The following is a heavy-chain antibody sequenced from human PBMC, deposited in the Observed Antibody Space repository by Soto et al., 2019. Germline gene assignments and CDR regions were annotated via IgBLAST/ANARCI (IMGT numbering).Heavy chain of an antibody. CDR2: IIPIFGTA. V-gene: IGHV1-69*13. D-gene: IGHD3-22*01. Sequence: SVKVSCKASGGTSSTYAINWVRQAPGQGLEWMGGIIPIFGTANYAQKFQDRVTITADESTSTAYMELSSLRSEDTAVYYCASHSFYYDSSGYYPPLGYWGQGTMVTVSS. CDR1: GGTSSTYA. CDR3: ASHSFYYDSSGYYPPLGY. J-gene: IGHJ4*02.